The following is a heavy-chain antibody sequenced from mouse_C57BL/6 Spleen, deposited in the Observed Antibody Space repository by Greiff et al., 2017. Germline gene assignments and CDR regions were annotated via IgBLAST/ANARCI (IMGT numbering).Heavy chain of an antibody. CDR1: GYTFTSYW. CDR3: ASTGTDFDY. V-gene: IGHV1-52*01. CDR2: IDPSDSET. J-gene: IGHJ2*01. Sequence: QVHVKQPGAELVRPGSSVKLSCKASGYTFTSYWMHWVKQRPIQGLEWIGNIDPSDSETHYNQKFKDKATLTVDKSSSTAYMQLSSLTSEDSAVYYCASTGTDFDYWGQGTTLTVSS. D-gene: IGHD4-1*01.